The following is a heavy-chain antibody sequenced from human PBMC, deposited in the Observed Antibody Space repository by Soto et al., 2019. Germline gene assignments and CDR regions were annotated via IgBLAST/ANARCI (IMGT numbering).Heavy chain of an antibody. V-gene: IGHV5-51*01. D-gene: IGHD3-22*01. Sequence: PGESLKISCKGSGYSFTSYWIGWVRQMPGKGLEWMGIIYPGDSDTRYSPSFQGQVTISADKSISTAYLQWSSLKASDTAMYYCARLPYYYDSSGYYRLGPLDYWGKGSLVTVSS. CDR1: GYSFTSYW. CDR3: ARLPYYYDSSGYYRLGPLDY. J-gene: IGHJ4*02. CDR2: IYPGDSDT.